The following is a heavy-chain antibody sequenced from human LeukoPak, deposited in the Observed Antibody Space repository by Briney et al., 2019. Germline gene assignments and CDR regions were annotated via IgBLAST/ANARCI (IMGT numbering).Heavy chain of an antibody. CDR3: ARMRGVAQIGDY. CDR2: ISAYNGNK. CDR1: GYTFTSYG. D-gene: IGHD3-10*01. J-gene: IGHJ4*02. Sequence: ASVTVSCKASGYTFTSYGNSWVGQAPGQGLEWMGWISAYNGNKNYAQKLQGRVTMTTDTSTTTAYMQLRSLRSDDTAVYYCARMRGVAQIGDYWGQGTLVTVSS. V-gene: IGHV1-18*01.